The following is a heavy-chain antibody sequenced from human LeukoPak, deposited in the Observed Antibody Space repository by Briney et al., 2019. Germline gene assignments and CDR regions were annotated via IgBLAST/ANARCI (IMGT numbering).Heavy chain of an antibody. CDR2: IYSGSTT. CDR3: AKGSRPGSSGYPNLDH. D-gene: IGHD3-22*01. V-gene: IGHV3-53*01. CDR1: GFTVNSNY. Sequence: PGGSLRLSCAASGFTVNSNYMNWVRQAPGKGLEWVSLIYSGSTTNYADSVKGRFTISRDSSKNTLYLQMNSLRVEDTAVYYCAKGSRPGSSGYPNLDHWGQGTLVTVSS. J-gene: IGHJ4*02.